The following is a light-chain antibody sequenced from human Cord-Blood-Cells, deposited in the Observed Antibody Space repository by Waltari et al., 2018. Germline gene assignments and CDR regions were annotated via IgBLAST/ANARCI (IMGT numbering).Light chain of an antibody. CDR1: QSVSSSY. Sequence: EIVLTQSPGTLSLSPGERATLPCRASQSVSSSYLAWYQQKPGQAPRLLIYGASSRATGIPDRFSGSGSGTDFTLTISRLEPEDFAVYYCQQYGSSPPWTFGLGTKVEIK. CDR3: QQYGSSPPWT. J-gene: IGKJ1*01. V-gene: IGKV3-20*01. CDR2: GAS.